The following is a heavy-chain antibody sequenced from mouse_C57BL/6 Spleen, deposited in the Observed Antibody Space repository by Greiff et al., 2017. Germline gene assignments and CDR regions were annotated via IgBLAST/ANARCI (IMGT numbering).Heavy chain of an antibody. CDR2: IYPGGGYT. D-gene: IGHD1-1*01. CDR1: GYTFTNYW. CDR3: ARWTTGDLEG. J-gene: IGHJ1*03. V-gene: IGHV1-63*01. Sequence: QVQLQQSGAELVRPGTSVKMSCKASGYTFTNYWIGWAKQRPGHGLEWLGDIYPGGGYTNYNEKFKGKATLTADKSSSTAYMQFSSLTSEDSAIYYCARWTTGDLEGWGTGTTVTVSS.